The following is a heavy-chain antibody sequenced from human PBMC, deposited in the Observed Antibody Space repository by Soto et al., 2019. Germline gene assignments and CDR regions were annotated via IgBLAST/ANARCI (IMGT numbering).Heavy chain of an antibody. CDR3: ARGGGSTGYYYYYYYMDV. Sequence: ASVKLSCKASGYTFTSYDINWVRQATGQGLEWMGWMNPNSGNTGYAQKFQGRVTMTRNTSISTAYMELSSLRSEDTAVYYCARGGGSTGYYYYYYYMDVWGKGTTVTVSS. D-gene: IGHD3-9*01. CDR1: GYTFTSYD. V-gene: IGHV1-8*01. CDR2: MNPNSGNT. J-gene: IGHJ6*03.